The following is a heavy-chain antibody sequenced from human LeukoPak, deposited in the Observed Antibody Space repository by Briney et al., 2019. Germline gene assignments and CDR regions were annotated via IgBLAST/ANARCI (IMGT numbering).Heavy chain of an antibody. V-gene: IGHV4-61*01. CDR2: IYYSGST. CDR3: ASGHSSGWYTGGRTWRGGWFDP. CDR1: GGSISSSSYY. D-gene: IGHD6-19*01. J-gene: IGHJ5*02. Sequence: PSETLSLTCTVSGGSISSSSYYWSWIRQPPGKGLEWIGYIYYSGSTNYNPSLKSRVTISVDTSKNQFSLKLSSVTAADTAVYYCASGHSSGWYTGGRTWRGGWFDPWGQGTLVTVSS.